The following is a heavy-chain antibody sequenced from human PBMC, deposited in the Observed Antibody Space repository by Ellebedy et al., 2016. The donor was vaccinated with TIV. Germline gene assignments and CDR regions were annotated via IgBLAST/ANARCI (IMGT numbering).Heavy chain of an antibody. J-gene: IGHJ4*02. Sequence: MPSETLSLTCTVSGGSMRTYYWSWIRQPPGKELEWIGNIFYSGSTNYKPSLERRLTISISTSKTQFSLKLSSVTAADTAVYYCARMDPRFEEFLYFDYWGQGKLVTVSS. D-gene: IGHD3-10*01. CDR3: ARMDPRFEEFLYFDY. CDR1: GGSMRTYY. V-gene: IGHV4-59*01. CDR2: IFYSGST.